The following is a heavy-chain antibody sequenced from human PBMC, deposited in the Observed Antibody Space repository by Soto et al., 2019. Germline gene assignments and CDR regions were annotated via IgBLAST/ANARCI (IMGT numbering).Heavy chain of an antibody. CDR1: GFTFSSYG. V-gene: IGHV3-30*18. Sequence: QVQLVESGGGVVQPGRSLRLSCAASGFTFSSYGMHWVRQAPGKGLEWVAVISYDGSNKYYADSVKGRFTISRDNSKNRLNLQRNSLRAEDTAVYYCAKAARLAMHYYGMDVSGQGTTVSVSS. J-gene: IGHJ6*01. CDR3: AKAARLAMHYYGMDV. CDR2: ISYDGSNK.